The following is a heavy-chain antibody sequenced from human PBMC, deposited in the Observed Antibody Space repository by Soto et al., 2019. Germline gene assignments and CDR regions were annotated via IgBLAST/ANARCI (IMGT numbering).Heavy chain of an antibody. V-gene: IGHV2-5*02. CDR3: AHKSLGMGYFAY. CDR2: IYWDDDK. CDR1: GFSLITGGVG. Sequence: QITLKESGPTLVKPTQTLTLTCTFSGFSLITGGVGVGWIRQPPGKALEWLALIYWDDDKRYSPSLKSRLTTTTDTSKNQAVLTMTNMDPVDTATYYCAHKSLGMGYFAYRGQGTLVTVSS. J-gene: IGHJ4*02. D-gene: IGHD3-10*01.